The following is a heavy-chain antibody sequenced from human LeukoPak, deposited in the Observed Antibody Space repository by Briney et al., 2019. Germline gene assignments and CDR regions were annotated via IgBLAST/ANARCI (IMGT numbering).Heavy chain of an antibody. V-gene: IGHV3-66*02. D-gene: IGHD6-19*01. J-gene: IGHJ3*02. Sequence: GGSLRLSCAASGFTVSSNYMSWVRQAPGKGLEWVSVIYSGGSTYYADSVKGRFTISRDNSKNTLYLQMNSLGAEDTAVYYCARAFPYSSGWHDAFDIWGQGTMVTVSS. CDR2: IYSGGST. CDR1: GFTVSSNY. CDR3: ARAFPYSSGWHDAFDI.